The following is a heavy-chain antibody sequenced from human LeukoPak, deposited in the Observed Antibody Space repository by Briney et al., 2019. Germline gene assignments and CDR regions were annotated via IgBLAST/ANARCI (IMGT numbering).Heavy chain of an antibody. D-gene: IGHD6-6*01. Sequence: ASVKVSCKASGYTFTGYYMHWVRQAPGQGLEWMGWINPNRGGTNYAQKFQGRVTMTRDTSISTAYMELSRLRSDDTAVYYCARVSSSYSSSSGDDAFDIWGQGTMVTVSS. V-gene: IGHV1-2*02. CDR1: GYTFTGYY. J-gene: IGHJ3*02. CDR3: ARVSSSYSSSSGDDAFDI. CDR2: INPNRGGT.